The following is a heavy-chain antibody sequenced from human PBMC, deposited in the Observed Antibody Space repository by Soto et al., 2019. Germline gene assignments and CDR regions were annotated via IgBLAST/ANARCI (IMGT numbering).Heavy chain of an antibody. J-gene: IGHJ6*02. Sequence: QVQLVQSGTEVKKPGSSVKVSCKASGGSFSSYIVTWVRQAPGQGLKWMGGIIPVLGVEYYAEKFQVRVTLTTDKSSSTAYMELSRLRSEATALYYCAKSPIPGAATSSYAGMDVWGQGPTVTVPS. CDR3: AKSPIPGAATSSYAGMDV. CDR2: IIPVLGVE. CDR1: GGSFSSYI. D-gene: IGHD2-15*01. V-gene: IGHV1-69*02.